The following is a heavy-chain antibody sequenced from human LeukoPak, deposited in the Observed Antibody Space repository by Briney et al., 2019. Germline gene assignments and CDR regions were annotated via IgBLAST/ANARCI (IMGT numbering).Heavy chain of an antibody. V-gene: IGHV3-20*04. D-gene: IGHD6-13*01. CDR3: ARDVSSNWYSFNF. Sequence: GGSLRLSCEDSGSTFDDYGVSWVRQVPGKRLEWVCGINWDGTNTHYADSVKGPLTISTDNAKNSLFLEMTNLRAEDTAFYYCARDVSSNWYSFNFWGQGILVTVST. CDR1: GSTFDDYG. J-gene: IGHJ4*02. CDR2: INWDGTNT.